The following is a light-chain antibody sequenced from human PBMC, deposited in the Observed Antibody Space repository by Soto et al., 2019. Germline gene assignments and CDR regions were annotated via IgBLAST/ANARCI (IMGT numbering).Light chain of an antibody. Sequence: DIQMTQSPSSLSASVGDRVTITCRASQAISNYLAWYQQKPGKGPKLLIYAASTLQSGVPSRFSGSGSGTDFTLTIRILQPEDGATYYCQKHNSAPYTFGQGTKLEIK. CDR1: QAISNY. V-gene: IGKV1-27*01. CDR2: AAS. CDR3: QKHNSAPYT. J-gene: IGKJ2*01.